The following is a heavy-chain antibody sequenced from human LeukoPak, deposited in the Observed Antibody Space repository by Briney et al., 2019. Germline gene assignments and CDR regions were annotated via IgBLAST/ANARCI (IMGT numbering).Heavy chain of an antibody. D-gene: IGHD6-13*01. J-gene: IGHJ4*02. CDR1: GYTFTGYY. V-gene: IGHV1-2*02. CDR3: ARERAAAGSIRFDY. CDR2: INPNSGGT. Sequence: ASVKVSCKASGYTFTGYYIHWVRQAPGQGPEWMGWINPNSGGTNYAQKFQGRVTMTRDTSISTAYMELSGLRSDDTAVYYCARERAAAGSIRFDYWGQGTLVTVSS.